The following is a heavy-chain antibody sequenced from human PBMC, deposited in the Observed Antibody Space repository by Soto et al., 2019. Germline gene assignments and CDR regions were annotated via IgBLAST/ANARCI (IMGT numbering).Heavy chain of an antibody. V-gene: IGHV3-72*01. D-gene: IGHD3-3*01. CDR1: GFTFSYHY. J-gene: IGHJ3*02. CDR2: TRNKANSYTT. Sequence: PGGSLRLSCAASGFTFSYHYMDWVRQSPGKGLEWVGRTRNKANSYTTEYAASVKGRFTISRDDSKNSLYLQMNSLKTEDTAVYYCARVSIRITIFGVVPDAFDIWGQGTMVTVSS. CDR3: ARVSIRITIFGVVPDAFDI.